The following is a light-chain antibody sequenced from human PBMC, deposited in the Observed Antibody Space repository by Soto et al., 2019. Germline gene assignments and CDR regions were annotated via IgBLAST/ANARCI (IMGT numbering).Light chain of an antibody. CDR3: QQYNNWPLT. CDR1: QSVGGN. CDR2: GAS. V-gene: IGKV3-15*01. Sequence: DIVMTQSPATLSVSPGERATLSCRASQSVGGNLAWYQQKPGQAPRLLIYGASTRATGIPARFSGSGSGTEFTRTISSLQSEDFAVYYCQQYNNWPLTFGGGTKVEIK. J-gene: IGKJ4*01.